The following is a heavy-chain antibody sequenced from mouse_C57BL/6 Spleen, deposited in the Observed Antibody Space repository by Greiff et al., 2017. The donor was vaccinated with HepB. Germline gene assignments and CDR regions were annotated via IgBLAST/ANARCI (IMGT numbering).Heavy chain of an antibody. CDR3: AREDYGSGHKGFAY. CDR2: IYPGAGDT. J-gene: IGHJ3*01. D-gene: IGHD1-1*01. CDR1: GYAFSSSW. V-gene: IGHV1-82*01. Sequence: QVQLQQSGPELVKPGASVKISCKASGYAFSSSWMNWVKQRPGKGLEWIGRIYPGAGDTNYNGKFKGKATLTADKSSSTAYMQRSSLTSEDSAVYVCAREDYGSGHKGFAYWGQGTLVTVSA.